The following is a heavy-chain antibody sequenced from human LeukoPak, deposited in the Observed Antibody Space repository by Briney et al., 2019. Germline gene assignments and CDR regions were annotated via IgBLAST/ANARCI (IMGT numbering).Heavy chain of an antibody. V-gene: IGHV4-4*07. CDR2: IYKSGST. D-gene: IGHD3-22*01. CDR1: GGSIGWDY. CDR3: AREEYFQDSNGYSYYFHS. J-gene: IGHJ4*02. Sequence: SETLSLTCTVSGGSIGWDYWSWIRQSAGKGLEWIGRIYKSGSTNHNPSFRSRVTMSVDTSKNQFSLNVTSVTAADTAVYYCAREEYFQDSNGYSYYFHSWGQGSLVTVSS.